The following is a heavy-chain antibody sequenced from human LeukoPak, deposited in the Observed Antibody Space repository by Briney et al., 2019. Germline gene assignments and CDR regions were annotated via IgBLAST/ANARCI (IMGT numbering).Heavy chain of an antibody. CDR3: ARQGESSSWYPYYYGMDV. V-gene: IGHV4-59*08. CDR1: GGSISSYY. Sequence: TSETLSLTCTVSGGSISSYYWSWIRQPPGKGLEWIGYIYYSGSTNYNPSLKSRVTISLDTSKNQFSLTLSSVTAADTAVYYCARQGESSSWYPYYYGMDVWGQGTTVTVSS. J-gene: IGHJ6*02. CDR2: IYYSGST. D-gene: IGHD6-13*01.